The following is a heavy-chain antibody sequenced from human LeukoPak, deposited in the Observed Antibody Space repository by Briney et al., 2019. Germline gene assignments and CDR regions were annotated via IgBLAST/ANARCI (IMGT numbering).Heavy chain of an antibody. CDR1: GFTFNSYA. CDR3: AKTATGYSSGHYPGWPVDY. CDR2: IFGSGGSA. Sequence: PGGSLRLSCAASGFTFNSYAMYWVRQAPGKGLEWVSSIFGSGGSAHYADSVKGRFAISRDNSKNRVYLQMNSLRAEDTAVYYCAKTATGYSSGHYPGWPVDYWGQGTLVTVSS. J-gene: IGHJ4*02. D-gene: IGHD6-19*01. V-gene: IGHV3-23*01.